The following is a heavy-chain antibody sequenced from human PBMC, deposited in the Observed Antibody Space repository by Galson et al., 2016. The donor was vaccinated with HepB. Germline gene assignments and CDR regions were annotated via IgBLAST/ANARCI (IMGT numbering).Heavy chain of an antibody. CDR3: VRGSLRSDY. V-gene: IGHV3-48*02. D-gene: IGHD2-21*02. Sequence: SLRLSCAASGFTFNTNSINWVRQAPGKGLEWISYISGGSITIDYADSVKGRFTIPRDNAKHSLYLQMNSLRDEDTAVYYCVRGSLRSDYWGQGTRVTVSS. CDR1: GFTFNTNS. J-gene: IGHJ4*02. CDR2: ISGGSITI.